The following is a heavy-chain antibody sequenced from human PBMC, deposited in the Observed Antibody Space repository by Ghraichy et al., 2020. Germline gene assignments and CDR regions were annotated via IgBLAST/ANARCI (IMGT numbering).Heavy chain of an antibody. V-gene: IGHV3-23*01. J-gene: IGHJ5*02. CDR2: ISANGGNT. CDR1: GLTFSGYV. D-gene: IGHD2-15*01. CDR3: AKAWGNCSGGTCPSYNWFYP. Sequence: GGSLRLSCAASGLTFSGYVMNWVRQAPGKGLEWVSSISANGGNTYYADSVKGRFTVSRDNSKNTLYLQMNSVRAEDTAVYYCAKAWGNCSGGTCPSYNWFYPWGQGTLVTVSS.